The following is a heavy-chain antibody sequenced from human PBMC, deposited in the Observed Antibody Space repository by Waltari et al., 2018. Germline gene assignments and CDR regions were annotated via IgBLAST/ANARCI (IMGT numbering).Heavy chain of an antibody. V-gene: IGHV4-4*02. CDR2: VHGSGRA. J-gene: IGHJ4*02. Sequence: QLPESGPGLVKPSGTLSLICGVSGDSVSGPYWWSWVRHSPGTGLEWIGQVHGSGRANYSPSFAGRVSVSLDASANQFSLRLTSATAADTAMYYCARDRGRGLYLDSWGPGALVTVSP. D-gene: IGHD5-12*01. CDR1: GDSVSGPYW. CDR3: ARDRGRGLYLDS.